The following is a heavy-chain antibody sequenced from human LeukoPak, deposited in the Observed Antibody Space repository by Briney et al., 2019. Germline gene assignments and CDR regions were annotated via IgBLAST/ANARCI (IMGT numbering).Heavy chain of an antibody. CDR3: AKEYYYDSSGYYGTCDY. D-gene: IGHD3-22*01. Sequence: GASVKVSCKTSGYTFIGYYMHWVRQAPGQGLEWMGWINPNTGGTNFAQNFQGRVTMTRATSISTAYMELSRLRSDDTAVYYCAKEYYYDSSGYYGTCDYWGQGTLVTVSS. V-gene: IGHV1-2*02. CDR2: INPNTGGT. J-gene: IGHJ4*02. CDR1: GYTFIGYY.